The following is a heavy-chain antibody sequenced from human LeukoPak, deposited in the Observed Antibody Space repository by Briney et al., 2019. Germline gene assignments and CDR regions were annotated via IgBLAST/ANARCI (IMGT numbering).Heavy chain of an antibody. V-gene: IGHV3-30*18. CDR1: GFTFSSYG. CDR2: ISYDGSNK. J-gene: IGHJ4*02. CDR3: AKDTYYYDSRRGCDY. D-gene: IGHD3-22*01. Sequence: GSLRLSCAASGFTFSSYGMHWVRQAPGKGLEWVAVISYDGSNKYYADSVKGRFTISRDNSKNTLYLQMNSLRAEDTAVYYCAKDTYYYDSRRGCDYGGQGTLVTVSS.